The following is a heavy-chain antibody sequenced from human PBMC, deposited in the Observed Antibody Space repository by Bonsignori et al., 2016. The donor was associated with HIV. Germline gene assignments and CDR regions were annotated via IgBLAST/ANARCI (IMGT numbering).Heavy chain of an antibody. J-gene: IGHJ4*02. Sequence: SGPTLVKPTQTLTLTCTFSGFSLSRSGVGVGWIRQPPGKALEWLALIYWDDDKRYSPSLKSRLTITKDTSRNQVALTMTHMDPVDTATYYCAYRRAFPNNSPFDFWGQGTLVTVSS. V-gene: IGHV2-5*02. CDR2: IYWDDDK. D-gene: IGHD1/OR15-1a*01. CDR1: GFSLSRSGVG. CDR3: AYRRAFPNNSPFDF.